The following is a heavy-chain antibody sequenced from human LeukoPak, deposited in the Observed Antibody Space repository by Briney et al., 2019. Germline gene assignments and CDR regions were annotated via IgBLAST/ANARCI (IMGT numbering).Heavy chain of an antibody. D-gene: IGHD3-22*01. CDR2: INPSGDIT. J-gene: IGHJ4*02. Sequence: ASVKVSCKASGYTFTSYFIQWVRQAPGQGLEWMGLINPSGDITSYAQKFQGRVTMTRDTSMSTAYMELSSPRSEDTAVYYCARGSSDYPRYFDYWGQGSLVTVSS. V-gene: IGHV1-46*01. CDR1: GYTFTSYF. CDR3: ARGSSDYPRYFDY.